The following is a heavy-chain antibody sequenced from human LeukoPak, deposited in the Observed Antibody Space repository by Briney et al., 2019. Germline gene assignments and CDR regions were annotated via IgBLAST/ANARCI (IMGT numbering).Heavy chain of an antibody. Sequence: ASVKVSCKASGYTFTGYYMHWVRQAPGQGLERMGWINPNSGGTNYAQKFQGWVTMTRDTFISTAYMVLSRLRSADTAVYYWARELMLLSFSHQKSLGKYYYTRDSWGQGTTVTVSS. V-gene: IGHV1-2*04. D-gene: IGHD2-2*01. CDR2: INPNSGGT. CDR1: GYTFTGYY. CDR3: ARELMLLSFSHQKSLGKYYYTRDS. J-gene: IGHJ6*02.